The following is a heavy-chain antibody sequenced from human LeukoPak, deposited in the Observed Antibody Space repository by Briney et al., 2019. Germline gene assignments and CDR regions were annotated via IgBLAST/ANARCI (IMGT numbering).Heavy chain of an antibody. D-gene: IGHD2-15*01. CDR1: GGTLSSYA. V-gene: IGHV1-69*06. CDR2: IIPIFGTA. CDR3: ARVGSYCSGGSCYRLDYYGMDV. Sequence: SVKVSCKASGGTLSSYAISWVRQAPGQGLEWMGGIIPIFGTANYAQKFQGRVTITADKSTSTAYMELSSLRSEDTAVYYCARVGSYCSGGSCYRLDYYGMDVWGKGTTVTVSS. J-gene: IGHJ6*04.